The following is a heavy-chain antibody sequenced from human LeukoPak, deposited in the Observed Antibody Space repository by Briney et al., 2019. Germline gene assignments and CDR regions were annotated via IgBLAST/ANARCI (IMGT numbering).Heavy chain of an antibody. V-gene: IGHV1-69*05. CDR1: GGTFSSYA. Sequence: GASVKVSCKASGGTFSSYAIGWVRQAPGQGLEWMGRIIPIFGTANYAQKFQGRVTITTDESTSTAYMELSSLRSEDTAVYYCATDPPYYYDSSGDNDAFDIWGQGTMVTVSS. CDR3: ATDPPYYYDSSGDNDAFDI. D-gene: IGHD3-22*01. CDR2: IIPIFGTA. J-gene: IGHJ3*02.